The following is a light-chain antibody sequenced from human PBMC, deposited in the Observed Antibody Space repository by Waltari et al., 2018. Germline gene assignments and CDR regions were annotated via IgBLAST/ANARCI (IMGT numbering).Light chain of an antibody. CDR2: AAS. CDR3: QQSYNTPRT. CDR1: QSISTH. J-gene: IGKJ3*01. V-gene: IGKV1-39*01. Sequence: DIQMTQSPSSLSASVGDRVSITGRASQSISTHLNWYQQKPGKAPKLLIYAASNLQSGVPSRFSGRGSETDFTLTISSLQPEDFAVYYCQQSYNTPRTFGPGTKVDIK.